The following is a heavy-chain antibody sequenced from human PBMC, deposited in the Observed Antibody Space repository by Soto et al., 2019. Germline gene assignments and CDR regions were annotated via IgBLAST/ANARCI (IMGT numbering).Heavy chain of an antibody. CDR1: GFTFDDYG. J-gene: IGHJ5*02. CDR2: INWNGGST. CDR3: ARRGAAAGTEFFDP. V-gene: IGHV3-20*01. Sequence: EVQLVESGGGVVRPGGSLRLSCAVSGFTFDDYGMTWVRQAPGKGLEWVSGINWNGGSTGYADSVKGRFTISRDNSKNSLYLQMNRLRAEDTGFYHCARRGAAAGTEFFDPWGQGTLVIVSS. D-gene: IGHD6-13*01.